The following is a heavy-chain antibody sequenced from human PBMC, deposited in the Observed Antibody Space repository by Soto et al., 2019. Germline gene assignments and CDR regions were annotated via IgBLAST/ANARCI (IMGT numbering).Heavy chain of an antibody. CDR3: ARVRGECSGGSCYSLMDY. V-gene: IGHV3-30-3*01. CDR2: ISYDGSNK. CDR1: GFTFSSYA. J-gene: IGHJ4*02. D-gene: IGHD2-15*01. Sequence: GGSLRLSCAASGFTFSSYAMHWVRQAPGKGLEWVAVISYDGSNKYYADSVKGRFTISRDNSKNTLYLQMNSLRAEDTAVYYCARVRGECSGGSCYSLMDYWGQGTLVTVSS.